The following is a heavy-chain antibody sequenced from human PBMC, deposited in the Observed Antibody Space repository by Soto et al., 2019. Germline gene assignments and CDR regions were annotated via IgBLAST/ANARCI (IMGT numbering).Heavy chain of an antibody. Sequence: EVHLVESGGGVVQPGGSLRLSCAASGFTFSKYWFHWVRQAPGKGLMWVSRIDPYDTGITYADSVKGRFTISRDNARNTLYLQMDSLTAEDTAVYYCARDMTGADDYLGQGTLVTVSS. CDR3: ARDMTGADDY. J-gene: IGHJ4*02. V-gene: IGHV3-74*01. CDR1: GFTFSKYW. CDR2: IDPYDTGI. D-gene: IGHD3-9*01.